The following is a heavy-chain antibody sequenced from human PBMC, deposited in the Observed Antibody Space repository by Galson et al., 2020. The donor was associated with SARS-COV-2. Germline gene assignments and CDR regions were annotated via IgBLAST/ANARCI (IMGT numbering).Heavy chain of an antibody. D-gene: IGHD1-26*01. J-gene: IGHJ4*02. CDR2: ISSDGSNS. CDR1: GFTFSNYV. V-gene: IGHV3-30*04. Sequence: GGSLRLSCAASGFTFSNYVMHWVRQAPGKGPEWVAVISSDGSNSLYADSLKGRFTISRDNSKSTLYLQMNSLRAEDTAVYYCARGGEWELPYDFDYWGQGTLVTVSS. CDR3: ARGGEWELPYDFDY.